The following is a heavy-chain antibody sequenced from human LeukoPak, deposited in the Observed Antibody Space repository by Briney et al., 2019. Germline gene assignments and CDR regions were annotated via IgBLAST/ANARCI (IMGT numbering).Heavy chain of an antibody. CDR3: AKEPLGGAFDI. Sequence: GGSLRLSCAASGFTFSDYYMSWIRQAPGKGLEWVSGISWNSGSIGYADSVKGRFTISRDNAKNSLYLQMNSLRAEDTALYYCAKEPLGGAFDIWGQGTMVTVSS. V-gene: IGHV3-9*01. D-gene: IGHD3-10*01. CDR2: ISWNSGSI. J-gene: IGHJ3*02. CDR1: GFTFSDYY.